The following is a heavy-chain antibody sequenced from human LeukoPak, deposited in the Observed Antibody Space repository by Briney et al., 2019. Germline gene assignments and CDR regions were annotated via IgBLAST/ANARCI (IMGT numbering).Heavy chain of an antibody. V-gene: IGHV1-58*01. J-gene: IGHJ4*01. CDR1: GFTCPSSA. CDR2: IVVGSGNT. D-gene: IGHD5-18*01. Sequence: EASVKVSCEASGFTCPSSAVQWVRQARGQRLEWIGWIVVGSGNTNYAQKFQERVTITRDMSTSTAYMELSSLRSEDTAVYYCAAPSRIQPLCRGHGTLVTVSS. CDR3: AAPSRIQPLC.